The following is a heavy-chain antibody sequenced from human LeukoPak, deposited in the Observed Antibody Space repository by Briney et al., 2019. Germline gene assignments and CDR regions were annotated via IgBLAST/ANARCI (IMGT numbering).Heavy chain of an antibody. V-gene: IGHV1-69*05. J-gene: IGHJ4*02. CDR2: IIPIFGTA. CDR3: ARGVKYYFDY. CDR1: GGTFSSYA. D-gene: IGHD4-23*01. Sequence: ASVKVSCKASGGTFSSYAISWVRQAPGQGLEWMGGIIPIFGTANYAQKFQGRVTMTRNTSISTAYMELSSLRSEDTVVYYCARGVKYYFDYWGQGTLVTVSS.